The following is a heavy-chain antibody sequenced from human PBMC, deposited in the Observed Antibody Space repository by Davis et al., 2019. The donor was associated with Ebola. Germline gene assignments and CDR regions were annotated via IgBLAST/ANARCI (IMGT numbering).Heavy chain of an antibody. CDR2: IIPILGIA. V-gene: IGHV1-18*01. Sequence: ASVKVSCKASGYTFTSYGISWVRQAPGQGLEWMGRIIPILGIANYAQKLQGGVTMTTDTSTSTAYMELRSLRSDDTAVYYCARDGIAVAVLDYWGQGTLVTVSS. D-gene: IGHD6-19*01. CDR3: ARDGIAVAVLDY. CDR1: GYTFTSYG. J-gene: IGHJ4*02.